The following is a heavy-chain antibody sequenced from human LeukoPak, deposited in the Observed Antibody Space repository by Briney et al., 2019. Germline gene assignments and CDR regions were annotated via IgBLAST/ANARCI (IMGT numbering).Heavy chain of an antibody. CDR2: ISYDGSNK. CDR1: GFTFSGYA. J-gene: IGHJ4*02. Sequence: PGRSLRLSCAASGFTFSGYAMHWVRQAPGKGLEWVAVISYDGSNKYYADSVKGRFTISRDNSKNTLYLQMNSLRAEDTAVYYCAKEVGYWGQGTLVTVSS. V-gene: IGHV3-30*18. D-gene: IGHD1-26*01. CDR3: AKEVGY.